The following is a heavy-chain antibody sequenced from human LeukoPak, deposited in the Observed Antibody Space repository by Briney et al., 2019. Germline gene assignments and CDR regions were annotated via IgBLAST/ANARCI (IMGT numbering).Heavy chain of an antibody. CDR3: ARQGSDTAPDYYMDV. CDR2: INPNSGGT. Sequence: ASVKVSCKASGYTFTGYYIHWVRQAPGQGLEWMGWINPNSGGTNYAQKFQGRVTMTRDTSISTAHMELSRLRSDDTAVYYCARQGSDTAPDYYMDVWGKGTTVTISS. J-gene: IGHJ6*03. CDR1: GYTFTGYY. V-gene: IGHV1-2*02. D-gene: IGHD5-18*01.